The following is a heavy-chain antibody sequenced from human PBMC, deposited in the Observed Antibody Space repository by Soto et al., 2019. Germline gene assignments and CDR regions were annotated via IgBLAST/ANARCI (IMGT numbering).Heavy chain of an antibody. J-gene: IGHJ4*02. CDR3: TTDRLLGDYVWGSYPYFDY. D-gene: IGHD3-16*01. CDR2: IKSKTDGGTT. V-gene: IGHV3-15*07. Sequence: GGSLRLSCTASGFTFSNAWMNWVRQAPGKGLEWVGRIKSKTDGGTTDYAAPVKGRFTISRDDSKNTLFLQMNSLKTDDTAVYYCTTDRLLGDYVWGSYPYFDYWGQGTLVTVSS. CDR1: GFTFSNAW.